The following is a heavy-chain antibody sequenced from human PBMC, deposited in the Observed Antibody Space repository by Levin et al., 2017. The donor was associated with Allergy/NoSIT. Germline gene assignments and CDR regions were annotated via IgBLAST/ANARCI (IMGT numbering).Heavy chain of an antibody. CDR3: AREESSGGFDY. CDR2: ISGSGSGT. CDR1: GFPFSSYS. J-gene: IGHJ4*02. Sequence: LSLTCAASGFPFSSYSMNWVRQAPGKGLEWVSSISGSGSGTYYTDSVRGRFTITRDNAKNSLCLQMNSLRADDSAVYYCAREESSGGFDYWGQGTLVTVSS. D-gene: IGHD2-15*01. V-gene: IGHV3-21*01.